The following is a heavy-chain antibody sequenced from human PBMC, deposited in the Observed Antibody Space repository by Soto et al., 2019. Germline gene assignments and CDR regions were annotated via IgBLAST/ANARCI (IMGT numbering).Heavy chain of an antibody. CDR3: ARRGDYCSSTSCYNNWFDP. CDR2: ISSSGSTI. D-gene: IGHD2-2*02. Sequence: SGGSLRLSCAASGFTFSDYYMSWIRQAPGKGLEWVSYISSSGSTIYYADSVKGRFTISRDNAKNSLYLQMNSLRAEDTAVYYCARRGDYCSSTSCYNNWFDPWGQGTLVTVSS. J-gene: IGHJ5*02. CDR1: GFTFSDYY. V-gene: IGHV3-11*01.